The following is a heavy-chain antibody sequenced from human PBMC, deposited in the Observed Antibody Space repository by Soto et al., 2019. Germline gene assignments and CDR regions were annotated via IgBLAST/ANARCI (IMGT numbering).Heavy chain of an antibody. Sequence: QVPLVQSGAEVKKPGASVKVSCKASGYTFTNYAMHWVRQAPGQRLEWMGWINGGNGNTKYSQKFQDRVTITRDTSESTAYMELSSLRSAVTAVYYFARDRAVAGNINFDYCGQGTLVTVSS. J-gene: IGHJ4*02. CDR3: ARDRAVAGNINFDY. D-gene: IGHD6-19*01. CDR2: INGGNGNT. CDR1: GYTFTNYA. V-gene: IGHV1-3*01.